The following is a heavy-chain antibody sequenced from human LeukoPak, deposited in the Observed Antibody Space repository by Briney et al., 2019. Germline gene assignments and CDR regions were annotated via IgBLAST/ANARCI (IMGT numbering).Heavy chain of an antibody. J-gene: IGHJ4*02. CDR2: MSGSGGMT. CDR3: AKGPFFYYDASGYNYFDS. V-gene: IGHV3-23*01. D-gene: IGHD3-22*01. Sequence: QTGGSLRLSCAASGFTFSSSAMNWVRQAPGEGLEWVSAMSGSGGMTYSADSVKGRFTISRDNSKDTLHTQMNSLRVEDTAIYYCAKGPFFYYDASGYNYFDSWGQGTLVTVSS. CDR1: GFTFSSSA.